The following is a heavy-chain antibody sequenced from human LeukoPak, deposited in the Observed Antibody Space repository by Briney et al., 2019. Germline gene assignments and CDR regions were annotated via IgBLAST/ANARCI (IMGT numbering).Heavy chain of an antibody. Sequence: GGSLRLSCAASGVTFSDYYMSWIRQAPGKGLEWVSYISSSSSYTNYADSVKGRFTISRDNAKNSLYLQMNSLRAEDAAVYYCARDGDYGDYAFDIWGQGTMVTVSS. CDR3: ARDGDYGDYAFDI. D-gene: IGHD4-17*01. CDR2: ISSSSSYT. V-gene: IGHV3-11*06. CDR1: GVTFSDYY. J-gene: IGHJ3*02.